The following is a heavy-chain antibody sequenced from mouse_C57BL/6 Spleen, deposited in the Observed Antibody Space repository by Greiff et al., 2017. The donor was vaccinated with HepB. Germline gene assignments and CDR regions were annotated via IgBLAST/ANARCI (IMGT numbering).Heavy chain of an antibody. CDR1: GYTFTDYE. Sequence: VKLMESGAELVRPGASVTLSCKASGYTFTDYEMHWVKQTPVHGLEWIGAIDPETGGTAYNQKFKGKAILTADKSSSTAYMELRSLTSEDSAVYYCTRNFHFDYWGQGTTLTVSS. CDR3: TRNFHFDY. CDR2: IDPETGGT. V-gene: IGHV1-15*01. J-gene: IGHJ2*01.